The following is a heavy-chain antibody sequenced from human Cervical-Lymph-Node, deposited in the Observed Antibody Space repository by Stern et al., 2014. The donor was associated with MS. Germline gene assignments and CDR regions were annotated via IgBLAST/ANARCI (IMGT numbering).Heavy chain of an antibody. J-gene: IGHJ4*02. CDR1: GVSITSSSFY. D-gene: IGHD3-22*01. CDR3: ARQAGYYDNSAYYND. CDR2: TGVGGLT. Sequence: QLQLQESGPGLVKPSQTLSLTCTVSGVSITSSSFYWTWIRQPAGKGLEWIGRTGVGGLTNSNPILMGRVTLSVDASKNQFSRELTSVAADDTAVYYCARQAGYYDNSAYYNDWGQGTLVTVSS. V-gene: IGHV4-61*02.